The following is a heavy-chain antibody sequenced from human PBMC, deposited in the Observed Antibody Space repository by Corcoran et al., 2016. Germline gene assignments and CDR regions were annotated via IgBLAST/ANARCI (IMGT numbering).Heavy chain of an antibody. Sequence: QVQLQESGPGLVKPSETLSLTCTVSGGSISSYYWSWIRQPPGKGLEWIGYIYYSGSTNYNPSLKSRVTISVDTSKNQCSLKLSSVTAADTAVYYCATSPLGYCSGGSCYYFDSWGQGTLVTVSS. J-gene: IGHJ4*02. CDR3: ATSPLGYCSGGSCYYFDS. D-gene: IGHD2-15*01. CDR1: GGSISSYY. V-gene: IGHV4-59*01. CDR2: IYYSGST.